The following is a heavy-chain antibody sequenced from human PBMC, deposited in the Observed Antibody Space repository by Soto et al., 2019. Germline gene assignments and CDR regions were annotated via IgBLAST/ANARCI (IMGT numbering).Heavy chain of an antibody. CDR1: GFTFSSYW. CDR3: ARDDLHYDFWSGYYKGNWFDP. D-gene: IGHD3-3*01. CDR2: IKQDGSEK. Sequence: GGSLRLSCAASGFTFSSYWMSWVRQAPGKGLEWVANIKQDGSEKYYVDSVKGRFTISRDNAKNSLYLQMNSLRAEDTAVYYCARDDLHYDFWSGYYKGNWFDPWGQGTLVTVSS. V-gene: IGHV3-7*01. J-gene: IGHJ5*02.